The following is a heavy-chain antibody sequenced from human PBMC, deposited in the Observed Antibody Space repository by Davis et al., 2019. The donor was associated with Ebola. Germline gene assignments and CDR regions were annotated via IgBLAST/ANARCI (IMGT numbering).Heavy chain of an antibody. J-gene: IGHJ4*02. CDR1: GFTFSNYE. D-gene: IGHD2-21*02. Sequence: PGGSLRFSCTGSGFTFSNYEFNWVRQAPEKGLEWLSYINSEGSYMYYEDSLKGRFTTSRDNAKKTLYLEMTSLRAEDTAKYYCAREAVRCGGDCLDYWGRGALVTVSS. CDR2: INSEGSYM. V-gene: IGHV3-48*03. CDR3: AREAVRCGGDCLDY.